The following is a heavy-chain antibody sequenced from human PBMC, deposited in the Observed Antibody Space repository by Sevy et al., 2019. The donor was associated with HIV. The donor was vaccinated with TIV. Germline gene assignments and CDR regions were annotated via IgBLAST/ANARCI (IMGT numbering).Heavy chain of an antibody. V-gene: IGHV3-23*01. D-gene: IGHD2-8*01. Sequence: GGSLRLSCAASGFAFYDYSMSWIRQAPGKGLEWVATLSFGCGKINYADSVKGRFTISRDNSKNSFYLQMDNLRVEDTALYYCAREGGTRPHDYWGQGTRVTVSS. J-gene: IGHJ4*02. CDR1: GFAFYDYS. CDR2: LSFGCGKI. CDR3: AREGGTRPHDY.